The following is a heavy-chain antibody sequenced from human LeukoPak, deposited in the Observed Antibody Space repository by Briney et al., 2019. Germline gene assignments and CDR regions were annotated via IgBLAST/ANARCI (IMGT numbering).Heavy chain of an antibody. CDR1: GGSISSGGYY. CDR2: IYHSGST. Sequence: SQTLSLTCTVSGGSISSGGYYWSWIRQPPGKGLEWIGYIYHSGSTYYNPSLKSRVTISVDRSKNQFSLKLSSVTAADTAVYYCARARSGSYSGDYWGQGTLVTVSS. V-gene: IGHV4-30-2*01. D-gene: IGHD1-26*01. J-gene: IGHJ4*02. CDR3: ARARSGSYSGDY.